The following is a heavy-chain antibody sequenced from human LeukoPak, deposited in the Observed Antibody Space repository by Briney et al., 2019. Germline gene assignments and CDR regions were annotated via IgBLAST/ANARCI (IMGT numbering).Heavy chain of an antibody. CDR2: IYYSGST. J-gene: IGHJ6*02. V-gene: IGHV4-59*01. D-gene: IGHD3-3*01. Sequence: SETLSLTCTVSGGSISSYYWSWIRQPPGEGLEWIGYIYYSGSTNYNPSLKSRVTISVDTSKNQFSLKLSSVTAADTAVYYCARVSGYYDFWSGYYYYYGMDVWSQGTTVTVSS. CDR1: GGSISSYY. CDR3: ARVSGYYDFWSGYYYYYGMDV.